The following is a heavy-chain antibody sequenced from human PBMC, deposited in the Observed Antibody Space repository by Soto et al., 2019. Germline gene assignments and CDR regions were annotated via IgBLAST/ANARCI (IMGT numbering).Heavy chain of an antibody. CDR3: ARVGLGIVGATEGGLNDYYYYGMDV. V-gene: IGHV1-46*01. D-gene: IGHD1-26*01. CDR2: INPSGGST. J-gene: IGHJ6*02. Sequence: GASVKVSCKASGYTFTSNYMHWVRQAPGQGLEWMGIINPSGGSTSYAQKFQGRVTMTRDTSTSTVYMELSSLRSEDTAVYYCARVGLGIVGATEGGLNDYYYYGMDVWGQGTTVTVSS. CDR1: GYTFTSNY.